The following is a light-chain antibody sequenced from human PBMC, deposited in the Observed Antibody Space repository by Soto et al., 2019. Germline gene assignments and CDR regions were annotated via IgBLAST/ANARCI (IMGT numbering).Light chain of an antibody. CDR2: WAS. Sequence: DIVMTQSPDSLAVSLGERATINCKSSQSVLYSSNNKNYLAWFQQKPGQPPKLLIYWASTRESGFPDRFSGSGSGPDFTLTISSLQAEDAAVYYCHQYYSAPRAFGQGTKVEIK. V-gene: IGKV4-1*01. J-gene: IGKJ1*01. CDR1: QSVLYSSNNKNY. CDR3: HQYYSAPRA.